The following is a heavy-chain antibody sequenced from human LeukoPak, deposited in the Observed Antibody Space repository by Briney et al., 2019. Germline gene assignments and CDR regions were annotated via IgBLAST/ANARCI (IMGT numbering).Heavy chain of an antibody. D-gene: IGHD1-26*01. CDR1: VGSISSGSYY. CDR3: ARHFSGGSPRFDY. J-gene: IGHJ4*02. CDR2: IYTSGST. Sequence: SQTLSLTCTVSVGSISSGSYYWSWIRQPAGKGLEWIGRIYTSGSTNYNPSLKSRVTISIDTSKNQFSLKLSSVTAADTAVYYCARHFSGGSPRFDYWGQGTLVTVSS. V-gene: IGHV4-61*02.